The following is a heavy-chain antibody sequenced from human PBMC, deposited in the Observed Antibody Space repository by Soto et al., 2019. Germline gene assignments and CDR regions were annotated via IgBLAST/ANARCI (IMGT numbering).Heavy chain of an antibody. Sequence: ASVKVSCKASGGTFSNYAISWVRQAPGQGLEWMGGIIPILGTTNYAQSFQGRVTITADKFTSTAYMELSSLRFEDTVVYYCARGVGRKVRGANLYYHYGMDVWGQGTTVTVSS. CDR1: GGTFSNYA. J-gene: IGHJ6*02. V-gene: IGHV1-69*10. CDR2: IIPILGTT. CDR3: ARGVGRKVRGANLYYHYGMDV. D-gene: IGHD3-10*01.